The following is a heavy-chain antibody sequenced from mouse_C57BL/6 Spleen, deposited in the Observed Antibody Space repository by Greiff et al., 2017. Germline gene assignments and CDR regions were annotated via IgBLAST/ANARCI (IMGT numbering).Heavy chain of an antibody. CDR3: AKIYGSSSLYAMDY. V-gene: IGHV2-5*01. CDR1: GFSLTSYG. D-gene: IGHD1-1*01. J-gene: IGHJ4*01. Sequence: QVQLKESGPGLVQPSQSLSITCTVSGFSLTSYGVHWVRQSPGKGLEWLGVIWRGGSTDYNAAFMSRLSITTDNSKSQVFFQMNSLQADDTAIYXGAKIYGSSSLYAMDYWGQGTSVTVSS. CDR2: IWRGGST.